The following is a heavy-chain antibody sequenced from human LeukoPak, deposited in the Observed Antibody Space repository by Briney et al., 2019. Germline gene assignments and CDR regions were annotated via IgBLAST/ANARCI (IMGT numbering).Heavy chain of an antibody. CDR1: GYSISSGYY. CDR2: IYHSGST. CDR3: ASTDRITIFGVVSD. D-gene: IGHD3-3*01. J-gene: IGHJ4*02. Sequence: PSETLSLTCTVSGYSISSGYYWGWIRQPPGKGLEWIGSIYHSGSTYYNPSLKSRVTISVDTSKNQFSLKLSSVTAADTAVYYCASTDRITIFGVVSDWGQGTLVTVSS. V-gene: IGHV4-38-2*02.